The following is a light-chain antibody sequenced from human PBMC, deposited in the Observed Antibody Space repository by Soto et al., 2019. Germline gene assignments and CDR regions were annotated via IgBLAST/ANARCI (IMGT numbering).Light chain of an antibody. V-gene: IGLV2-14*01. Sequence: QSVLTQPASGSGSPVQSITISCTGTSSDVGGYNYVSWYQQHPGKAPKLMIYDVNNRPSGVSNRFSGSKSGNTASLTISGLQAEDEADYYCSSYTSSSGYVFGTGTKVTVL. J-gene: IGLJ1*01. CDR1: SSDVGGYNY. CDR3: SSYTSSSGYV. CDR2: DVN.